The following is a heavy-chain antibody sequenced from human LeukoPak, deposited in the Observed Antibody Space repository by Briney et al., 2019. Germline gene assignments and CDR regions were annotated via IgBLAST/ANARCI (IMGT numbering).Heavy chain of an antibody. CDR1: GFTFSSYG. CDR3: TTVGYTYGQFDY. CDR2: ISGSGGST. Sequence: GGSLRLSCAASGFTFSSYGMSWVRQAPGKGLEWVSAISGSGGSTYYADSVKGRFTISRDNSKNTLYLQMNSLRAEDTAVYYCTTVGYTYGQFDYWGQGTLVTVSS. V-gene: IGHV3-23*01. D-gene: IGHD5-18*01. J-gene: IGHJ4*02.